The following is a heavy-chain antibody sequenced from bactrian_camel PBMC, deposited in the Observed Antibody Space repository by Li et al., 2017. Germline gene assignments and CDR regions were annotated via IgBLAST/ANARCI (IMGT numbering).Heavy chain of an antibody. J-gene: IGHJ6*01. D-gene: IGHD4*01. V-gene: IGHV3S42*01. Sequence: QLVESGGDSVQAGGSLRLSCAASGFTFSSYAMSWVRQAPGKGLEWVSRITSGGGTTWYDDSVKGRFTISSAGNTLYLQMNSLKPGDTAVYYCAADGGVSDYVPRPFAYWGQGTQVTVS. CDR1: GFTFSSYA. CDR3: AADGGVSDYVPRPFAY. CDR2: ITSGGGTT.